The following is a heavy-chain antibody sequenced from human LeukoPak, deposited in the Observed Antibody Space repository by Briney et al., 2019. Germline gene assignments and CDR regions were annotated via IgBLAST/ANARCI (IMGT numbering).Heavy chain of an antibody. Sequence: ASVKVSCKASGYTFTDYYMHWVRQAPGQGLEWMGWINPNSGGTNYAQKFQGRVTMTRDTSISTAYMELSRLRSDDTAVYYCASASTIYDAFDIWGQGTMVTVSS. CDR2: INPNSGGT. J-gene: IGHJ3*02. CDR1: GYTFTDYY. V-gene: IGHV1-2*02. CDR3: ASASTIYDAFDI. D-gene: IGHD5/OR15-5a*01.